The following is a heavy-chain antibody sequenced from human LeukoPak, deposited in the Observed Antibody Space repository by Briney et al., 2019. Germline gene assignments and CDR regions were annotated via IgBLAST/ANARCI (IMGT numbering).Heavy chain of an antibody. Sequence: SVKVSCKASGYTFTGYYMHWVRQAPGQGLEWMGWINPNSGGTNYAQKFQGRVTMTRDTSISTAYMELSRLRSDDTAVYYCARAKPSRDSSSWSTPFDYWGQGTLVTVSS. CDR2: INPNSGGT. V-gene: IGHV1-2*02. CDR3: ARAKPSRDSSSWSTPFDY. J-gene: IGHJ4*02. D-gene: IGHD6-13*01. CDR1: GYTFTGYY.